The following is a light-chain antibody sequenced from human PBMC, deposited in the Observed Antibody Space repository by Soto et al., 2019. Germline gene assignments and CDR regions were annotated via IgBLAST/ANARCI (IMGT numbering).Light chain of an antibody. CDR2: GAS. CDR1: QSVRSN. CDR3: QQYDRWWT. Sequence: EIPVTQSPATLSVSPGERATLSCRASQSVRSNLAWYQQKPGQAPRLVIYGASTRANGVPARFSGSGSGTEFTLTISSVQSEDFAVYYCQQYDRWWTFGQGTKVEI. J-gene: IGKJ1*01. V-gene: IGKV3D-15*01.